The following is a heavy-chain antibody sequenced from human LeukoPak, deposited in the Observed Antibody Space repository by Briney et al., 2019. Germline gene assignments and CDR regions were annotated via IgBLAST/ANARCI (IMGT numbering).Heavy chain of an antibody. V-gene: IGHV4-61*02. Sequence: SSETLSLTCTVSGGSISSGSYYWSWIRQPAGKGLEWIGRIYTSGSTNYNPSLKSRVTISVDTSKNQFSLKLSSVTAADTAVYYCARDQSDDFWLDYWGQGTLVTVSS. CDR2: IYTSGST. CDR1: GGSISSGSYY. CDR3: ARDQSDDFWLDY. J-gene: IGHJ4*02. D-gene: IGHD3-3*01.